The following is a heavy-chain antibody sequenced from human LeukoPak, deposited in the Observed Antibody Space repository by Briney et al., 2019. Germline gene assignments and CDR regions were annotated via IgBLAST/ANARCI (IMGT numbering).Heavy chain of an antibody. CDR3: AGGGGNYHSYYFDY. D-gene: IGHD4-11*01. J-gene: IGHJ4*02. Sequence: PSETRSLTCTVSGGSVSPYYWSWIRQPPGKGLEWIGYIYYSGSTNYNPSLKSRVTISVDTSKNQFSLKLSSVTAADTAVYYCAGGGGNYHSYYFDYWGQGSLVTVSS. CDR2: IYYSGST. V-gene: IGHV4-59*02. CDR1: GGSVSPYY.